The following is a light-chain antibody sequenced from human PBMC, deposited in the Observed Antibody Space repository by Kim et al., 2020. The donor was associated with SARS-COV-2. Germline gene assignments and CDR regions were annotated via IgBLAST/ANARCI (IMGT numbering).Light chain of an antibody. CDR2: QAS. CDR1: QSVDGW. J-gene: IGKJ1*01. CDR3: KQYETYWT. V-gene: IGKV1-5*03. Sequence: DIQMTQSPSTLSAFVGDRVTMTCRASQSVDGWLAWYQQKPGKAPRLLICQASKLASGVPSRFSGSGSGTDFTLTVSNLQSDDSAVYYCKQYETYWTFGPGTRVEIK.